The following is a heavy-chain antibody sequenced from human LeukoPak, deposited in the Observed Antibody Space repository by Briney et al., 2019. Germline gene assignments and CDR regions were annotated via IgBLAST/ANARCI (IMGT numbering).Heavy chain of an antibody. Sequence: PSETPSLTCTVSGGSTSNYYWSWIRQPAGKGLEWIGRINPSGSTNYNPSLESRVFMSVDTSKSQFSLKLNSVTAADTAVYFCARSRGTALITRFDYWGQGTLVTVSS. D-gene: IGHD5-18*01. CDR3: ARSRGTALITRFDY. CDR2: INPSGST. CDR1: GGSTSNYY. J-gene: IGHJ4*02. V-gene: IGHV4-4*07.